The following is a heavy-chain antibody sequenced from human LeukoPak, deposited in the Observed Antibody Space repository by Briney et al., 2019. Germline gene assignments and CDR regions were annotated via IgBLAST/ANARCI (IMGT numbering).Heavy chain of an antibody. CDR1: GFTFSSYA. CDR2: ISGSGGST. V-gene: IGHV3-23*01. D-gene: IGHD6-19*01. CDR3: AKVSVQPGYSSGWSINWFDP. Sequence: GGSLRLSCAASGFTFSSYAMSWARHAPGKGLEWVSAISGSGGSTYYADSVKGRFTISRDNSKNTLYLQMNSLRAEDTAVYYCAKVSVQPGYSSGWSINWFDPWGQGTLVTVSS. J-gene: IGHJ5*02.